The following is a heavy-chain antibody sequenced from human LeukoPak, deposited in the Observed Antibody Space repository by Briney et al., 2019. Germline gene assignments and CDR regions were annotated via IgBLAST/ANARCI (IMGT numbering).Heavy chain of an antibody. CDR2: FDPEDGET. Sequence: ASVTVSFKVSGYTLTELSMHWVRQAPGKGLEWMGGFDPEDGETIYAQKFQGRVTMTEDTSTDTAYMELSSLRSEDTAVYYCATPYSSGWYGDYWGQGTLVTVSS. V-gene: IGHV1-24*01. J-gene: IGHJ4*02. CDR1: GYTLTELS. D-gene: IGHD6-19*01. CDR3: ATPYSSGWYGDY.